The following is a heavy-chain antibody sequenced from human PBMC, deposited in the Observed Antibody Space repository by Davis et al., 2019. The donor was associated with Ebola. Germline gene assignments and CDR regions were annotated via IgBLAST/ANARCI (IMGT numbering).Heavy chain of an antibody. D-gene: IGHD1-26*01. Sequence: MPGGSLRLSCTVSGGSISSYYWSWIRQPPGKGLEWIGYIYYSGSTNYNPSLKSRVTISVDTSKNQFSLKLSSVTAADTAVYYCARHSGSYLTYYFDYWGQGTLVTVSS. CDR2: IYYSGST. V-gene: IGHV4-59*08. CDR1: GGSISSYY. CDR3: ARHSGSYLTYYFDY. J-gene: IGHJ4*02.